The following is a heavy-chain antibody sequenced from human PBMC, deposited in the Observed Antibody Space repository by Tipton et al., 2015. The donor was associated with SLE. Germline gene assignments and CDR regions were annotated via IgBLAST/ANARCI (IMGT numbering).Heavy chain of an antibody. CDR1: GYTFTGYY. CDR2: INPNSGGT. V-gene: IGHV1-2*02. Sequence: QLVQSGAEVKKPGASVKVSCKASGYTFTGYYMHWVRQAPGQGLEWMGWINPNSGGTNYAQKFQGRVTMTRDTSISTAYMELSRLRSDDTAVYYCVFEFLDSGSYSDYWGQGTLVTVSS. J-gene: IGHJ4*02. CDR3: VFEFLDSGSYSDY. D-gene: IGHD1-26*01.